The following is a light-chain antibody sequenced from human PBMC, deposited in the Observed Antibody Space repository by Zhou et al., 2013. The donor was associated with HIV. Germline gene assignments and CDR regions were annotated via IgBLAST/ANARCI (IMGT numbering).Light chain of an antibody. CDR2: LTS. CDR3: MQALQTPRT. J-gene: IGKJ1*01. Sequence: DIVMTQSPLSLSVTPGEPASISCRSSQSLLHSSRYNYLDWYVQKPGQSPQLLIYLTSIRASGVPDRFTGSGSGTDFTLRISGVEAEDVGVYFCMQALQTPRTFG. V-gene: IGKV2-28*01. CDR1: QSLLHSSRYNY.